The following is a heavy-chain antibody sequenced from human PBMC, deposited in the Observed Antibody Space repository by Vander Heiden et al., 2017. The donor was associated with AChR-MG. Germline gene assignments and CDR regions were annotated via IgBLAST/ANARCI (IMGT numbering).Heavy chain of an antibody. CDR2: IYYSGST. CDR3: ARGRLQEDGMDV. V-gene: IGHV4-59*01. Sequence: QVQLQESGPGLVKPSETLSLTCTVSGGSISSYYWSWIRQPPGKGLEWIGYIYYSGSTNYNPSLKSRVTISVDTSKNQFSLKLSSVTAADTAVYYCARGRLQEDGMDVWGQGTTVTVSS. CDR1: GGSISSYY. J-gene: IGHJ6*02.